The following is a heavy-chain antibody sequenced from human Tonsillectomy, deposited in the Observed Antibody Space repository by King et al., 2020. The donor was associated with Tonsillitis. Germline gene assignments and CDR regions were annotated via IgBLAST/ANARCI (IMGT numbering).Heavy chain of an antibody. CDR2: FDPEVGET. V-gene: IGHV1-24*01. CDR3: ATGFFGSGSYPMGGYFDY. Sequence: VQLVQSGAEVKKPGASVKVSCKVSGYTLTELSMHWVRQAPGKGLEWMGGFDPEVGETIYAQKFQGRVTMTEDTSTDTAYMELSSLRSEDTAVYYCATGFFGSGSYPMGGYFDYWGQGTLVTVSS. J-gene: IGHJ4*02. CDR1: GYTLTELS. D-gene: IGHD3-10*01.